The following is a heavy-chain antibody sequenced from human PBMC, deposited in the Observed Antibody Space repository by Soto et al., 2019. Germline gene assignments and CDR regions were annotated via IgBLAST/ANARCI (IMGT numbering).Heavy chain of an antibody. Sequence: LRLSCAASGFTFSSYAMSWVRQAPGKGLEWVSAISDSGGSTYYADSVKGRFTISRDNSKNTLYLQMNSLRAEDTAVYYCAKLSGYSSSWYPRSLFDYWGQGTLVTVSS. CDR3: AKLSGYSSSWYPRSLFDY. D-gene: IGHD6-13*01. CDR1: GFTFSSYA. CDR2: ISDSGGST. J-gene: IGHJ4*02. V-gene: IGHV3-23*01.